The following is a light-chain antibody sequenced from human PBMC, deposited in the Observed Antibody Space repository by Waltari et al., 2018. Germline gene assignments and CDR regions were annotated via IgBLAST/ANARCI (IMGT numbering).Light chain of an antibody. J-gene: IGKJ1*01. CDR3: TQVLQTWT. V-gene: IGKV2-28*01. CDR2: LGS. Sequence: DIVMTQSPLSLPVTPGEPASISCRSSQSLLHSNGYNYLDWYLQKPGQSPQLLIYLGSNRASGVPDRFSGSGSGTDFTLKISRVEAEDVGVYYCTQVLQTWTFGQGTKVEIK. CDR1: QSLLHSNGYNY.